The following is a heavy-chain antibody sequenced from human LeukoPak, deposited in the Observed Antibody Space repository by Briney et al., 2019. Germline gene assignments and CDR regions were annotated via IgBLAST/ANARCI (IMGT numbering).Heavy chain of an antibody. J-gene: IGHJ3*02. Sequence: GASVKVSCKASGGTFSSYAISWVRQAPGQGLEWMGIINPSGGSTSYAQKFQGRVTMTRDTSTSTVYMELSSLRSEDTAVYYCAGEDIVGAHGAFDIWGQGTMVTVSS. CDR1: GGTFSSYA. CDR3: AGEDIVGAHGAFDI. V-gene: IGHV1-46*01. CDR2: INPSGGST. D-gene: IGHD1-26*01.